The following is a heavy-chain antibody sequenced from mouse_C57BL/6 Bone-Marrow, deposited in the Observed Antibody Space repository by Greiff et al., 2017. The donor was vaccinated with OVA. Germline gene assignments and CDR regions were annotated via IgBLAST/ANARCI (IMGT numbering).Heavy chain of an antibody. J-gene: IGHJ4*01. CDR1: GFNIKNTY. CDR2: IDPANDNT. CDR3: ARGNCGSSVYAMDY. V-gene: IGHV14-3*01. D-gene: IGHD1-1*01. Sequence: EVQLQESVAELVRPGASVKLSCTASGFNIKNTYMHWVKQRPEQGLEWIGRIDPANDNTKYAPKFQGKATMTAYTSSNTAYLQLSSLSSEDTAVDGCARGNCGSSVYAMDYWGQGTSVTVSS.